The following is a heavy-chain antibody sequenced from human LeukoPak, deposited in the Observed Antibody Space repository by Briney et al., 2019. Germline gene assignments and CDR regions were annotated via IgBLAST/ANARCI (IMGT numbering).Heavy chain of an antibody. V-gene: IGHV1-2*02. J-gene: IGHJ4*02. D-gene: IGHD4-17*01. CDR1: GYTFTSYD. CDR2: INPNSGGT. Sequence: ASVKVSCKASGYTFTSYDINWVRQAPGQGLEWMGWINPNSGGTNYAQKFQGRVTMTRDTSISTAYMELSRLRSDDTAVYYCARGHDYGDLFDYWGQGTLVTVSS. CDR3: ARGHDYGDLFDY.